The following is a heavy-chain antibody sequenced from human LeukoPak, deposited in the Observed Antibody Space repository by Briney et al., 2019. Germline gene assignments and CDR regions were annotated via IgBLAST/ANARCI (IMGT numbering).Heavy chain of an antibody. Sequence: GASVKVSCKASGYTFTSYDINWVRQATGQGLEWMGWMNPNSGNTGYAQKFQGRVTMTRNTSISTAYMELSSLRSEDTAVYYCAGGWGSWFGELARYYYMDVWGKGTTVTISS. CDR1: GYTFTSYD. CDR3: AGGWGSWFGELARYYYMDV. J-gene: IGHJ6*03. D-gene: IGHD3-10*01. V-gene: IGHV1-8*01. CDR2: MNPNSGNT.